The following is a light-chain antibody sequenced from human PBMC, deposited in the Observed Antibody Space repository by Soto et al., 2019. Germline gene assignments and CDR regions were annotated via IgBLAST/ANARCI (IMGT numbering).Light chain of an antibody. Sequence: DIQMTQSPSTLSASVGDRVTITCRASQSISTWLAWYQQKPRNSPQLLIYKAINLQSGVPSRFSGSGSWTYVNLTIRRLKHDDCATYYWHRYNDFQYIFGQGTKLEMK. J-gene: IGKJ2*01. CDR3: HRYNDFQYI. CDR2: KAI. CDR1: QSISTW. V-gene: IGKV1-5*03.